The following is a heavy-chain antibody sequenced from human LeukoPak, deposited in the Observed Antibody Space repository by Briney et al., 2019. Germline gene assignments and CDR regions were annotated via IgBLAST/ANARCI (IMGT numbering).Heavy chain of an antibody. CDR1: GGSINSAAYY. CDR2: IFFSGIT. V-gene: IGHV4-31*03. J-gene: IGHJ4*02. CDR3: ERSAPGNFDY. Sequence: ASETLSLTCTVSGGSINSAAYYWSWIRQNPGGGLEWIGNIFFSGITYYNPSLRCRVALSIDTSQNQFSLELSSMTAADTAVYYCERSAPGNFDYWGQGTLVTVSS.